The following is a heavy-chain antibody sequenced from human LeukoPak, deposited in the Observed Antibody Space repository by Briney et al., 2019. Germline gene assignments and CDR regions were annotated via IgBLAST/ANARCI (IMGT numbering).Heavy chain of an antibody. J-gene: IGHJ4*02. Sequence: SETPSLTCTVSGGSISSYYWSWIRQPAGKGLEWIGRIYTSGSTNYNPSLKSRVTMSVDTSKNQFSLKLSSVTAADTAVYYCARDHQFEGMAAAGTDYWGQGTLVTVSS. CDR1: GGSISSYY. V-gene: IGHV4-4*07. CDR3: ARDHQFEGMAAAGTDY. D-gene: IGHD6-13*01. CDR2: IYTSGST.